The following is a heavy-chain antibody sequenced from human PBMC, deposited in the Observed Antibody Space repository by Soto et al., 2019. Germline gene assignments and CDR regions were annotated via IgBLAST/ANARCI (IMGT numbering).Heavy chain of an antibody. D-gene: IGHD3-9*01. CDR2: IYYSGST. J-gene: IGHJ5*02. CDR1: GCTISSYY. CDR3: ARAPYYDIWTGYYRVYPDWFDT. Sequence: GSLSLTCTASGCTISSYYRSWVRQPPGKGLEWIGDIYYSGSTNYNPSLKSRVTISIDTSKNKFSLQLNCVTAADTAVYYCARAPYYDIWTGYYRVYPDWFDTWGQGTMVTVSS. V-gene: IGHV4-59*12.